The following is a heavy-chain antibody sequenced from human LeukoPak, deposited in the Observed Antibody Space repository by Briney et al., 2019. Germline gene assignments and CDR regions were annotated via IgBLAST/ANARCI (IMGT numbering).Heavy chain of an antibody. J-gene: IGHJ4*02. D-gene: IGHD5-24*01. Sequence: SETLSLTCTVSGGSISSGSYYWSWIRQPAGKGLEWIGRFYTSGSTNYNPSLKSRVTISVDTSKNQFPLKLNSVTAADTAVYYCARGRDGYNFLNRGEYYYFDYWGQGTLVTVSS. CDR2: FYTSGST. CDR3: ARGRDGYNFLNRGEYYYFDY. V-gene: IGHV4-61*02. CDR1: GGSISSGSYY.